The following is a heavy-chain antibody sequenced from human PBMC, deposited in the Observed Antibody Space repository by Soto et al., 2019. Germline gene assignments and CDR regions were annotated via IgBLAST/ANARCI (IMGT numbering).Heavy chain of an antibody. Sequence: GASVKVSCKASGYTFTGYYMHWVRQAPGQGLERMGWINPNSGGTNYAQKFQGWVTMTRDTSISTAYMELSRLRSDDTAVYYCARGDIVVVVAATRGWFDPWGQGTLVTVSS. CDR3: ARGDIVVVVAATRGWFDP. CDR2: INPNSGGT. V-gene: IGHV1-2*04. CDR1: GYTFTGYY. D-gene: IGHD2-15*01. J-gene: IGHJ5*02.